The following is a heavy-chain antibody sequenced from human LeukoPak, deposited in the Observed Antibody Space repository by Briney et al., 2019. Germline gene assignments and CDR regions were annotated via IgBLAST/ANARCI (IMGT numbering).Heavy chain of an antibody. CDR2: ISAYNGNT. J-gene: IGHJ4*02. D-gene: IGHD6-13*01. CDR3: ARDFESSSWYRVDY. Sequence: GASVKVSCKASGYTSTSYGISWVRQAPGQGLEWMGWISAYNGNTNYAQKLQGRVTMTTDTSTSTAYMELRSLRSDDTAVYYCARDFESSSWYRVDYWGQGTLVTVSS. CDR1: GYTSTSYG. V-gene: IGHV1-18*01.